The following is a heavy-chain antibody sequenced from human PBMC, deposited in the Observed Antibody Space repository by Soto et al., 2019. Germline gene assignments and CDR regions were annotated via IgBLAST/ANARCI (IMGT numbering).Heavy chain of an antibody. CDR2: ISGSGGST. CDR1: GFTFSSYA. D-gene: IGHD1-26*01. J-gene: IGHJ4*02. Sequence: GGSLRLSCAASGFTFSSYAMSWVRQAPGKGLEWVSAISGSGGSTYYADSVKGRFTISRDNSKNTLYLQMNSLRAEDTAVYYCTKVCPKWELHRGANFDYWGQGTLVTVSS. CDR3: TKVCPKWELHRGANFDY. V-gene: IGHV3-23*01.